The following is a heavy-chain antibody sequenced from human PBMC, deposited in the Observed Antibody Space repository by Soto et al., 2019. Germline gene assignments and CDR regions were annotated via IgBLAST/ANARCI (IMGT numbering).Heavy chain of an antibody. D-gene: IGHD4-17*01. CDR1: GYTFTSYA. J-gene: IGHJ4*02. CDR2: INAGNGNT. CDR3: ARDRNYGDYNRSFDY. Sequence: GASVKVSCKASGYTFTSYAMHWVRQAPGQRLEWMGWINAGNGNTKYSQKFQGRVTITRDTFASTAYMELSSLRSEDTAVYYCARDRNYGDYNRSFDYWGQGTLVTVSS. V-gene: IGHV1-3*01.